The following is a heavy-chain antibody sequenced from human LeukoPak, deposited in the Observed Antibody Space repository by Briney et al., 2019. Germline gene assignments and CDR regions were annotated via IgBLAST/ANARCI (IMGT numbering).Heavy chain of an antibody. D-gene: IGHD1/OR15-1a*01. CDR3: ASSKWNSFVHLVY. V-gene: IGHV3-48*01. Sequence: ESLTLTCTVSGCTFSTHSLNWVRQPPGQGLEWVWYMSNSGGRTYYEDSVKARFTISRDNAKSSLYLQMNSLRAEDTAVYYCASSKWNSFVHLVYWGQGTLVTV. J-gene: IGHJ4*02. CDR2: MSNSGGRT. CDR1: GCTFSTHS.